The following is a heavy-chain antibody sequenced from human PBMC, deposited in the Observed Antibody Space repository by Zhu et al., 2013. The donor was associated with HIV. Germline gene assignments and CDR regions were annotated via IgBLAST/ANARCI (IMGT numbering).Heavy chain of an antibody. CDR3: ARGQWELPLLHEY. Sequence: QVLLVQSGAELKKPGTSVKVSCKASGGTISNYSITWVRQAPGQGLEWMGGIIPIFGTRNYAQKFQGRVTITADESTNTAYMELSSLRSEDTAVYFCARGQWELPLLHEYWGQGTLVTVSS. CDR2: IIPIFGTR. CDR1: GGTISNYS. V-gene: IGHV1-69*01. D-gene: IGHD1-26*01. J-gene: IGHJ4*02.